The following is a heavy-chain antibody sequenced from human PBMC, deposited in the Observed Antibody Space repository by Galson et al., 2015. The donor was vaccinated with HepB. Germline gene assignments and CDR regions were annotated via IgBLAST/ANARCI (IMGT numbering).Heavy chain of an antibody. Sequence: SLRLSCAASGFTFSSYSMNWVRQAPGKGLEWVSSISSSSSYIYYADSVKGRFTISRDNAKSSLYLQMNSLRAEDTAVYYCAREVDDSSGYYYDYWGQGTLVTVSS. V-gene: IGHV3-21*01. CDR1: GFTFSSYS. D-gene: IGHD3-22*01. CDR3: AREVDDSSGYYYDY. J-gene: IGHJ4*02. CDR2: ISSSSSYI.